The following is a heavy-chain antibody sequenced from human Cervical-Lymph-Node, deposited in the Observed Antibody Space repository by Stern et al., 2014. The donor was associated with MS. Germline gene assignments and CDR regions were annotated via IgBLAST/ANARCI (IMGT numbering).Heavy chain of an antibody. Sequence: QLQLQESGPGLVKPSQTLSLTCSVSGGSISSGSSYWSWIRQHPGKGLEWIAYIHYSGNTYYNSSLKSRVYLSADTSKNQFSLELSSVTAADTAVYYCARLSSDAFYIWGQGTLVTVSS. CDR3: ARLSSDAFYI. CDR1: GGSISSGSSY. J-gene: IGHJ3*02. CDR2: IHYSGNT. V-gene: IGHV4-31*03.